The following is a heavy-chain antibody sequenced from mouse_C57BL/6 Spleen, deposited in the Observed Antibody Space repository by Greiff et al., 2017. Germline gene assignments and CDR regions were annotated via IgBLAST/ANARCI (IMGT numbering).Heavy chain of an antibody. CDR3: ARGGYYYGSSPFYFDY. J-gene: IGHJ2*01. CDR1: GYTFTSYW. Sequence: QVQLKQPGTELVKPGASVKLSCKASGYTFTSYWMHWVKQRPGQGLEWIGNNNPSNGGTNYNEKFKSKATLTVDKSSSTAYMQLSSLTSEDSAVYYCARGGYYYGSSPFYFDYWGQGTTLTVSS. CDR2: NNPSNGGT. V-gene: IGHV1-53*01. D-gene: IGHD1-1*01.